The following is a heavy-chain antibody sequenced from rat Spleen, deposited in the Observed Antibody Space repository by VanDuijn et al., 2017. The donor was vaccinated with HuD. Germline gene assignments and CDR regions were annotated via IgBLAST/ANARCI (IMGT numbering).Heavy chain of an antibody. CDR3: AKGYNTGRGWFAY. J-gene: IGHJ3*01. CDR1: GFTFRSFA. Sequence: EVQLVESGGGRVQPGRSLKPSCAASGFTFRSFAMAWVRQAPKKGLEWVATITSGGSNTYYQDSVKGRFTVSRDIAKSTLYLQMDSLRSEDTDTYYDAKGYNTGRGWFAYWCQGTLVTVSS. V-gene: IGHV5-25*01. CDR2: ITSGGSNT. D-gene: IGHD4-2*01.